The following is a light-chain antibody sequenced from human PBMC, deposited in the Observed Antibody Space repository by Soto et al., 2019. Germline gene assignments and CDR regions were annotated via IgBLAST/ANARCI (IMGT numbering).Light chain of an antibody. J-gene: IGLJ2*01. CDR1: SGHSNYA. Sequence: QSVLTQSPSASASLGASVKLTCTLSSGHSNYAIAWHQQQPEKGPRYLMKLNRDGSHSKGDGIPNRFSGSSSGAERYLTISSLKSEDEADYYCQTWGTGILIFGGGTKVTVL. V-gene: IGLV4-69*01. CDR2: LNRDGSH. CDR3: QTWGTGILI.